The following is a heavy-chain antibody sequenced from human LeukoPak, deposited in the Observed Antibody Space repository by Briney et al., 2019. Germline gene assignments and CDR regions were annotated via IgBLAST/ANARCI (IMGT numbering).Heavy chain of an antibody. V-gene: IGHV1-2*02. J-gene: IGHJ4*02. CDR3: ARAQAYSSGWALFDY. CDR2: INPNSGGT. CDR1: GYTFTGYY. D-gene: IGHD6-19*01. Sequence: GASVKVSCKASGYTFTGYYMHWVRQAPGQGLEWMGWINPNSGGTNYAQKFQGRVTMTRDTSISTAYMELSRLRSDDTAVYYCARAQAYSSGWALFDYWGQGTLVTVSS.